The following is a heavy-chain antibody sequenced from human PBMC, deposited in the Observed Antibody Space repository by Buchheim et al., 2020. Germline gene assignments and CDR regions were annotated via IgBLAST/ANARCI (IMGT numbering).Heavy chain of an antibody. Sequence: VQLQQWGAGLLKPSETLSLTCAVYGGSFSGYYWSWIRQPPGKGLEWIGEINHSGSTNYNPSLRSRVTISVDTSKNQFSLKLGSVAAADTSVYDCARRVRGARTTRMDVWGKGTT. J-gene: IGHJ6*03. CDR2: INHSGST. CDR3: ARRVRGARTTRMDV. D-gene: IGHD3-10*01. V-gene: IGHV4-34*01. CDR1: GGSFSGYY.